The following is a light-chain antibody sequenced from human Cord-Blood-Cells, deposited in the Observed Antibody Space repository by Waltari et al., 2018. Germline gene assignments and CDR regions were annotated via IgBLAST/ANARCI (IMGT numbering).Light chain of an antibody. CDR2: GNR. Sequence: QSVLTQPPSVSGAPGQRVTISCTGSSSNIGAGYDVPWYQQLPATAPKLLIYGNRNRPSGVPDRFSGTKCGTSASRVVTGLQAEYEADYYCQSYDSSLSGSVFGGGTKLSVL. CDR3: QSYDSSLSGSV. CDR1: SSNIGAGYD. V-gene: IGLV1-40*01. J-gene: IGLJ3*02.